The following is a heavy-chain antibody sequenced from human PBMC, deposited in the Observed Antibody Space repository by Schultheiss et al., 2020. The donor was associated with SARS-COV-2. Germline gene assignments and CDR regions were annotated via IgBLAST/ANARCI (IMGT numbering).Heavy chain of an antibody. V-gene: IGHV4-61*05. J-gene: IGHJ4*02. CDR1: GGSISSSSYY. CDR3: ARVGPYGSGSIDY. CDR2: IYYSGST. D-gene: IGHD3-10*01. Sequence: SETLSLTCTVSGGSISSSSYYWGWIRQPPGKGLEWIGYIYYSGSTNYNPSLKSRVTISVDTSKNQFSLKLTSVTAADTAQYFCARVGPYGSGSIDYWGQGTLVTVSS.